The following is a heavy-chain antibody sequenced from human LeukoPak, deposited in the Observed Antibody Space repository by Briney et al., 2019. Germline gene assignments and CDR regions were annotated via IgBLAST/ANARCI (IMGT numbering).Heavy chain of an antibody. D-gene: IGHD4-17*01. Sequence: GGSLRLSCAASGFTFSSYSMNWVRQAPGKVLEWVSSISSSSSYIYYADSVKGRFTISRDNAKNSLYLQMNSLRAEDTAVYYCATTVTRDGSDDYWGQGTLVTVSS. CDR3: ATTVTRDGSDDY. J-gene: IGHJ4*02. CDR1: GFTFSSYS. CDR2: ISSSSSYI. V-gene: IGHV3-21*01.